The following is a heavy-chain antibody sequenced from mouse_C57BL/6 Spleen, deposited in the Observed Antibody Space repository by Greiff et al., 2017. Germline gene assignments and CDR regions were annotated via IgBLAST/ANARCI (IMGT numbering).Heavy chain of an antibody. CDR3: ARAKVDTTVVGDY. D-gene: IGHD1-1*01. V-gene: IGHV1-64*01. J-gene: IGHJ2*01. Sequence: VKLQQPGAELVKPGASVKLSCKASGYTFTSYWMHWVKQRPGQGLEWIGMIHPNSGSTNYNEKFKSKATLTVDKSASTAYMQLSSLTSEDSAVYYCARAKVDTTVVGDYWGQGTTLTVSS. CDR2: IHPNSGST. CDR1: GYTFTSYW.